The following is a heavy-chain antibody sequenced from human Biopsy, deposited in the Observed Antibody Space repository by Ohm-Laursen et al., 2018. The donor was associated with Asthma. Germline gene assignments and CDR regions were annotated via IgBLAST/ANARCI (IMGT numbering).Heavy chain of an antibody. D-gene: IGHD4-17*01. CDR2: HDHEEGGT. Sequence: ESSVKVSCKISGYSLTDLSMHWVRQAPGQGLEWMGGHDHEEGGTVNARRFQGRVTMTEDTSTDTAYMELSSLSSDDTAVYYCASDFPKDYVRYNFQFWGQGTTVTVSS. CDR1: GYSLTDLS. J-gene: IGHJ4*02. CDR3: ASDFPKDYVRYNFQF. V-gene: IGHV1-24*01.